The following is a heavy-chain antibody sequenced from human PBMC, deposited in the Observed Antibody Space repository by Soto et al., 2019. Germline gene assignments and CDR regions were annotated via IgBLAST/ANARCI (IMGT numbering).Heavy chain of an antibody. V-gene: IGHV4-4*07. J-gene: IGHJ4*02. CDR2: VYSSGTT. CDR3: ARESGDNRAYEAY. CDR1: GGSISPYS. Sequence: QVQLQESGPGLVKPSETLSLTCSVSGGSISPYSCSWIRQPAGKGLEWIGRVYSSGTTQYNPSLRSRVTMSLDTSTNQFSLNLNSVTAADTAVYYCARESGDNRAYEAYWGQGTLVTVSS. D-gene: IGHD1-26*01.